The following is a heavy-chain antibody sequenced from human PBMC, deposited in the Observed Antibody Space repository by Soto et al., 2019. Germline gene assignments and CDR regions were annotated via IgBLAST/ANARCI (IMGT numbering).Heavy chain of an antibody. J-gene: IGHJ5*01. CDR2: ISTTSFTI. CDR1: GFSFSTYN. V-gene: IGHV3-48*02. CDR3: ARDRCYDGTCYSASDS. D-gene: IGHD2-15*01. Sequence: GVLRLSCAASGFSFSTYNMDWVRQAPGKGPEWIAYISTTSFTIYYADSVKGRFTISRDNDRNSLYLEMNSLRDGDTAVYYCARDRCYDGTCYSASDSWGQGTLVTVSS.